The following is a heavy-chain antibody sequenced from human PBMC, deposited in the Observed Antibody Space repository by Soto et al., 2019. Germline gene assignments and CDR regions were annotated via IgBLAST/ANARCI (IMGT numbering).Heavy chain of an antibody. V-gene: IGHV1-69*13. J-gene: IGHJ6*02. CDR2: IIPIFGTA. CDR1: GGTFSSYA. Sequence: GASVKVSCKASGGTFSSYAISWVRQAPGQGLEWMGGIIPIFGTANYAEKFQGRVTITADESTSTAHMELSSLRSEDTAVYYCATDLSQGWGILEYSSSSCWYGMDVWGQGTTVTVSS. CDR3: ATDLSQGWGILEYSSSSCWYGMDV. D-gene: IGHD6-6*01.